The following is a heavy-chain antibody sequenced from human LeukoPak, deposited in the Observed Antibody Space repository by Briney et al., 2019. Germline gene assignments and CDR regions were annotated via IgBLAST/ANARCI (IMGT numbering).Heavy chain of an antibody. CDR3: AKGFDFWSGLYYFDH. V-gene: IGHV3-23*01. CDR2: ISVSGGVT. D-gene: IGHD3-3*01. CDR1: GITFTDHG. Sequence: PGGSLRLSCAAPGITFTDHGLSWVRQAPGKGLEWVSSISVSGGVTLYADSVKGRFVISRDNSRSRVYLEMNRLRAEDTAVYYCAKGFDFWSGLYYFDHWGQGTLVTVSS. J-gene: IGHJ4*02.